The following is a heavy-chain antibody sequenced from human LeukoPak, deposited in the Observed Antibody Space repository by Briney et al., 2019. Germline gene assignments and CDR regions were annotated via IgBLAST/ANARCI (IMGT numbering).Heavy chain of an antibody. CDR2: IKQDGTEK. V-gene: IGHV3-7*01. Sequence: GGSLRLSCAASGFTFSSFRMSWVRQAPGKGLEWLANIKQDGTEKYYVDSVKGRFTISRDNAKNSLYLQMNSLRGEDTAVYYCASLSATAYSSAWRGNYWGQGTLVTVSS. D-gene: IGHD6-19*01. CDR3: ASLSATAYSSAWRGNY. CDR1: GFTFSSFR. J-gene: IGHJ4*02.